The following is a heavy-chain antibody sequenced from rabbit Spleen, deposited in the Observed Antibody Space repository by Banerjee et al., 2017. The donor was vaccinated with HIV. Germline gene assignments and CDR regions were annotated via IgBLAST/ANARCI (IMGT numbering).Heavy chain of an antibody. CDR2: INTATGKP. V-gene: IGHV1S45*01. D-gene: IGHD1-1*01. J-gene: IGHJ6*01. CDR1: GVSFSDKDV. CDR3: ARDFGRWSNL. Sequence: QEQLVESGGGLVKPEGSLTLTCKASGVSFSDKDVMCWVRQAPGKGLEWIACINTATGKPVYATWAKGRFTISTTSSTTVTLQMTSLTVADTATYFCARDFGRWSNLWGPGTLVTVS.